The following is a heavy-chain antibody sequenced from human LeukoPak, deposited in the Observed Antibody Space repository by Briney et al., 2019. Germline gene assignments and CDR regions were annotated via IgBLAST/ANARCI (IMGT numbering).Heavy chain of an antibody. Sequence: GASVKVSCKASGYTFTGYYMHWVRQAPGQGLEWMGWIYPNSGGTNYAQKFQGRVTMTRDTSISTAYMELSRLRSDDTAVYYCARGLRGYSYFTEVYYFDYWGQGTLVNVSS. CDR2: IYPNSGGT. CDR1: GYTFTGYY. J-gene: IGHJ4*02. V-gene: IGHV1-2*02. D-gene: IGHD5-18*01. CDR3: ARGLRGYSYFTEVYYFDY.